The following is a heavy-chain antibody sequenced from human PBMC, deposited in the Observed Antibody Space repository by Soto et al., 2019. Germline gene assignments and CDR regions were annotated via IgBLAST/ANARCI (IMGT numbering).Heavy chain of an antibody. CDR3: ARRRVWSGYVDY. J-gene: IGHJ4*02. D-gene: IGHD3-3*01. CDR1: GGSFSGYY. CDR2: INHSGST. Sequence: SETLSLTCAVYGGSFSGYYWSWIRQPPGKGLEWIGEINHSGSTNYNPSLKSRVTISVDTSKNQFSLKLSSVTAADTAVYYCARRRVWSGYVDYWGQGTLVTVSS. V-gene: IGHV4-34*01.